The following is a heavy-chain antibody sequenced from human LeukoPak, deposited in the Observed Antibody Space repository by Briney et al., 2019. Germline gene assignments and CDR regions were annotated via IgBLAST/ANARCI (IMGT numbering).Heavy chain of an antibody. CDR2: IWSSSSI. J-gene: IGHJ4*02. D-gene: IGHD4-23*01. CDR3: ASLGKRLDY. CDR1: GFSFSSYS. V-gene: IGHV3-48*01. Sequence: GGSLRLSCAASGFSFSSYSMNWVRQAPGKGLERVSYIWSSSSIYYADSVKGRFTISRDNAKNTLYLQMNSLRAEDTAVYYCASLGKRLDYWGQGTLVTVSS.